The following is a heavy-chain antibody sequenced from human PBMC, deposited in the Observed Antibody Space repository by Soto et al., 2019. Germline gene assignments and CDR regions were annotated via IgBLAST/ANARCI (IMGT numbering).Heavy chain of an antibody. V-gene: IGHV1-18*01. Sequence: GASVKVSCKASGYTFTSYGISWVRQAPGQGLEWMGWISAYNGNTNYAQKLQGTVTMTTDTSTSTAYMELRSLRSDDTAVYYCASGQKSRTDSDSSGGSCYFDYWGQGTLVTVSS. CDR3: ASGQKSRTDSDSSGGSCYFDY. CDR2: ISAYNGNT. D-gene: IGHD2-15*01. CDR1: GYTFTSYG. J-gene: IGHJ4*02.